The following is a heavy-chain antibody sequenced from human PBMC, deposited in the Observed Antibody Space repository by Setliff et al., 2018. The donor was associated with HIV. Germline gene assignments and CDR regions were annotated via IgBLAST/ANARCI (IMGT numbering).Heavy chain of an antibody. CDR3: ARDYLYYNLYNGSPVYGMDV. V-gene: IGHV3-23*01. CDR2: ISGSGSTT. CDR1: GFTFTSYA. D-gene: IGHD3-3*01. J-gene: IGHJ6*02. Sequence: GGSLRLSCAASGFTFTSYAMNWVRQAPGKGLEWVSSISGSGSTTYYADSVKGRLTISRDNSQNALYLHMNSLRAEDTAVYYCARDYLYYNLYNGSPVYGMDVWGQGTTVTVSS.